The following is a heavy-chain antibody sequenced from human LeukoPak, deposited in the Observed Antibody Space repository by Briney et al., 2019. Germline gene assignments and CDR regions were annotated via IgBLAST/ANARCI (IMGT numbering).Heavy chain of an antibody. J-gene: IGHJ6*02. Sequence: SETLSLTCTVSGSSITSFYWTWVRQPPGKGLEWIGSFQYNGITYYNPFLKSRVAMSVDTSKKQLSLRLSSVTAADTAVYYCARLKEGYYYYGMDVWGQGTTVTVSS. V-gene: IGHV4-59*01. CDR3: ARLKEGYYYYGMDV. CDR1: GSSITSFY. CDR2: FQYNGIT.